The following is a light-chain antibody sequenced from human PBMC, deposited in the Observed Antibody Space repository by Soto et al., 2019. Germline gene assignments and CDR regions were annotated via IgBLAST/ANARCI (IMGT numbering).Light chain of an antibody. J-gene: IGLJ3*02. Sequence: QSALTQPPSASGSPGQSVTISCTGTSSDVGAYKYVSWYQQYPGKATKLMIYEVSKRPSGVPDLFSGSKSGNTASLTVSVLHAEEEAYYYCTSYVGSNIWVFGGGTKLTVL. CDR2: EVS. CDR1: SSDVGAYKY. CDR3: TSYVGSNIWV. V-gene: IGLV2-8*01.